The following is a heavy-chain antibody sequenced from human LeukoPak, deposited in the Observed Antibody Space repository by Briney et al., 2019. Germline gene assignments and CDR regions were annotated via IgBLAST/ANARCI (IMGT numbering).Heavy chain of an antibody. CDR3: ARDPQRREFDY. CDR2: IPYGGSNN. V-gene: IGHV3-30*04. Sequence: GGSLRLSCSASGFMFSSYAFHWVRQAPGKGLEWVAFIPYGGSNNDYADSVKGRFTISRDNSKSTLYLQMNSLRVDDTAVYYCARDPQRREFDYWGQGTLVTVSS. D-gene: IGHD1-26*01. CDR1: GFMFSSYA. J-gene: IGHJ4*02.